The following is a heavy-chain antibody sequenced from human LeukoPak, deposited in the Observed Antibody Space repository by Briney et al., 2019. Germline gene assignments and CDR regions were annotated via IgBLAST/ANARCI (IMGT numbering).Heavy chain of an antibody. D-gene: IGHD6-19*01. V-gene: IGHV4-59*01. Sequence: PSETLSLTCTVSGGSISSYYWSWIRQPPGKGLEWIGYIYYSGSTNYNPSLKSRVTISVDTSKNQFSLKLSSVTAADTAVYYCARVAPRSGWYPVDYYYMDVRGKGTTVTISS. J-gene: IGHJ6*03. CDR3: ARVAPRSGWYPVDYYYMDV. CDR1: GGSISSYY. CDR2: IYYSGST.